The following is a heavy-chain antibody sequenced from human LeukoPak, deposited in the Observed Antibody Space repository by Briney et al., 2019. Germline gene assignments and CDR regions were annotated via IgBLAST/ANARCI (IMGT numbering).Heavy chain of an antibody. Sequence: GASVKVSCKASGYTFTSYGISWVRQAPGQGLEWMGWISAYNGNTNYAQKLQGRVTMTTDTSTSTAYMELRSLRSDDTAVYYCARKYCSSTSCYGGGYYFDYWGQGTLVTVSS. CDR3: ARKYCSSTSCYGGGYYFDY. J-gene: IGHJ4*02. CDR2: ISAYNGNT. V-gene: IGHV1-18*01. D-gene: IGHD2-2*01. CDR1: GYTFTSYG.